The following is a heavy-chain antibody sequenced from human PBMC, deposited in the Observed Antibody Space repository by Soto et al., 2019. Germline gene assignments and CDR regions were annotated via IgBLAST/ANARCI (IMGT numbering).Heavy chain of an antibody. Sequence: EVQLLESGGGLVQPGGSLRLTCAASGFTFASYVMSWVRQAPGKGLEWVSTIRNSGGNTYYADSVEGRFTISRDNSYNSLYLQMTSLRAEDTAVYYCAKGGYCGGGTCLSFHTFDMWGQGTMVTVSS. V-gene: IGHV3-23*01. J-gene: IGHJ3*02. CDR2: IRNSGGNT. CDR3: AKGGYCGGGTCLSFHTFDM. CDR1: GFTFASYV. D-gene: IGHD2-15*01.